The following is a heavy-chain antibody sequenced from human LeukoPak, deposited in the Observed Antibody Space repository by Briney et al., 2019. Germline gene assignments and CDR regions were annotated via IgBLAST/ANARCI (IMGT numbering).Heavy chain of an antibody. V-gene: IGHV3-11*06. J-gene: IGHJ5*02. CDR2: ISASSGYT. CDR3: ARDWSPNWFDP. Sequence: GGSLRLSCVASGSIFSDYYMSWIRQAPGKGLEWISYISASSGYTKYADSVKGRFTISRDNAKQSLYLEMNSLRVEDTAVYYCARDWSPNWFDPWGQGTLVTVSS. CDR1: GSIFSDYY.